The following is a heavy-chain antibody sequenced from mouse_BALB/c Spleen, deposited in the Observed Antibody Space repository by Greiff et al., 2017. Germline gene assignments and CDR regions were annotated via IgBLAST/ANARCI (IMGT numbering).Heavy chain of an antibody. V-gene: IGHV14-1*02. D-gene: IGHD2-14*01. CDR3: AFYYRYDYAMDY. J-gene: IGHJ4*01. CDR1: GFNIKDYY. Sequence: VQLQQSGAELVRPGALVKLSCKASGFNIKDYYMHWVKQRPEQGLEWIGWIDPENGNTIYDPKFQGKASITADTSSNTAYLQLSSLTSEDTAVYYCAFYYRYDYAMDYWGQGTSVTVSS. CDR2: IDPENGNT.